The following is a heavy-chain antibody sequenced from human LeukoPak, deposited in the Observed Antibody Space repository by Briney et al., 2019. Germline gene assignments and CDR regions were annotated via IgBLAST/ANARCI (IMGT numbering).Heavy chain of an antibody. V-gene: IGHV3-23*01. D-gene: IGHD5-24*01. CDR3: AKGAGGSYGLYYFDY. CDR2: IIANGGST. Sequence: PGGSLRLSCAASGFTFSNYGVHWVRQAPGKGLEWVSSIIANGGSTYYADSVKGRFTISRDNSENTVYLQMNSLRAEDTAVYYCAKGAGGSYGLYYFDYWGQGILVTVSS. J-gene: IGHJ4*02. CDR1: GFTFSNYG.